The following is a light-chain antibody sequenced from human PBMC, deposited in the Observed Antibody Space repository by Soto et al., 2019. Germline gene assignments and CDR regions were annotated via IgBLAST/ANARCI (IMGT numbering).Light chain of an antibody. CDR1: QGISNW. J-gene: IGKJ4*01. V-gene: IGKV1D-16*01. CDR3: LHYNSYPLS. Sequence: DIQMTQSPSLLSASVGDRVTMTCRASQGISNWLAWYQQKPGKAPKSLIYVASRLQSGVPSRFSGSGSGTDFTLTISSLQPEDFATYYCLHYNSYPLSLGGGTKVEIK. CDR2: VAS.